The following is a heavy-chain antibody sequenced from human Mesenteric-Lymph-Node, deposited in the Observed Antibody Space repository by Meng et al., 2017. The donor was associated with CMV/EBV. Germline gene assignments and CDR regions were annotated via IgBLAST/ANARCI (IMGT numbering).Heavy chain of an antibody. CDR3: ARDGIVADSWGYWFDP. CDR2: INNSGRT. Sequence: SETLSLTCTVSGGSISSSAFYWAWIRQPPGKGLEWIGSINNSGRTYYNPSLKSRVTISVDTSKNQLSVKLTSVTAADTAVYYCARDGIVADSWGYWFDPWGQGTLVTVSS. CDR1: GGSISSSAFY. D-gene: IGHD6-13*01. V-gene: IGHV4-39*07. J-gene: IGHJ5*02.